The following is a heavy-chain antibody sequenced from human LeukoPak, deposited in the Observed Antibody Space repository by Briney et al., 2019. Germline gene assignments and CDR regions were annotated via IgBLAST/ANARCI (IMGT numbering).Heavy chain of an antibody. V-gene: IGHV4-61*02. D-gene: IGHD6-13*01. CDR2: IYTSGST. J-gene: IGHJ6*02. CDR3: ARDNGGYSSSWRYYYYGMDV. Sequence: KPSETLSLTCTVSGGSISSGGYYWSWIRQPAGKGLEWIGRIYTSGSTNYNPSLKSRVTMSVDTSKNQFSLKLGSVTAADTAVYYCARDNGGYSSSWRYYYYGMDVWGQGTTVTVSS. CDR1: GGSISSGGYY.